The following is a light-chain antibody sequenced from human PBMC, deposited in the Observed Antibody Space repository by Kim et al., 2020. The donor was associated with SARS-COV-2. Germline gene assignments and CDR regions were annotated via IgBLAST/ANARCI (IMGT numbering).Light chain of an antibody. CDR1: QSLLHSNGHSY. Sequence: PASISCRSSQSLLHSNGHSYLDWYLQKPGQSPQPLIYLGSNRASGVPDRFSGSGSGTDFTLKISRVEAEDVGIYYCMQVQQIPLAFGGRTKVDIK. J-gene: IGKJ4*01. CDR3: MQVQQIPLA. CDR2: LGS. V-gene: IGKV2-28*01.